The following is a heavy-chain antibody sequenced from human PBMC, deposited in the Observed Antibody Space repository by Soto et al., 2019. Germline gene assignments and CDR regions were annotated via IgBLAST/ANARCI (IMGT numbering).Heavy chain of an antibody. CDR2: IDLGGDT. J-gene: IGHJ6*03. Sequence: SETLSLTCAVYGASFSGYFWSWIRQPPGKGLEWIGEIDLGGDTNYNPSLKSRVTISADTSKNQFSLNLSSVTAADTAIYYCARLPTLYYDFWSGPRTNPHGYYYYMDVWGKGTTVTVSS. V-gene: IGHV4-34*01. CDR3: ARLPTLYYDFWSGPRTNPHGYYYYMDV. CDR1: GASFSGYF. D-gene: IGHD3-3*01.